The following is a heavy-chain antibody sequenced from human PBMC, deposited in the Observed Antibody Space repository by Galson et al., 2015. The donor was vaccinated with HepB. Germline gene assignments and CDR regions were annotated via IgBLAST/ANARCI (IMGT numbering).Heavy chain of an antibody. CDR1: GFRLSGSW. D-gene: IGHD1-1*01. CDR2: INEDGSTK. V-gene: IGHV3-7*03. J-gene: IGHJ4*02. CDR3: ARGNDPNY. Sequence: SLRLSCAASGFRLSGSWMTWVRQAAGRGLEWVANINEDGSTKFYLDSVKGRFTISRDNAKNSVFLQMNNLRADDTAVYYCARGNDPNYWGQGTLVPVSS.